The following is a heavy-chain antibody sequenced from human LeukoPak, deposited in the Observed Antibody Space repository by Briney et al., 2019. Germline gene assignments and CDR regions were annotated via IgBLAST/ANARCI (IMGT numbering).Heavy chain of an antibody. Sequence: GGSLRLSCAASGFTVSSNYMSWVRQAPGKGLEWVSVIYSGGGTYYADSVKGRFTISRDNSKNTLYLQMNSLRAEDTAVYYCARDLMGCSSTSCYERFDYWGQGTLVTVSS. J-gene: IGHJ4*02. CDR2: IYSGGGT. V-gene: IGHV3-66*02. D-gene: IGHD2-2*01. CDR1: GFTVSSNY. CDR3: ARDLMGCSSTSCYERFDY.